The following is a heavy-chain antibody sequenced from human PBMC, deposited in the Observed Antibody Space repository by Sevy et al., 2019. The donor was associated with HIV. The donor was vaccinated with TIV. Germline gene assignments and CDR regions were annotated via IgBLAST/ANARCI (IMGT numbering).Heavy chain of an antibody. V-gene: IGHV4-59*08. Sequence: SETLSLTCTVSGGSITSLYWNWIRQPPGKGLEWIANIYYNGHINYNPSLRSRVTLSLDTSKNQFSLRLSSVTSADTAMYYCAGENAWGRGYSWGQGTLVTVSS. CDR3: AGENAWGRGYS. J-gene: IGHJ4*02. D-gene: IGHD1-26*01. CDR1: GGSITSLY. CDR2: IYYNGHI.